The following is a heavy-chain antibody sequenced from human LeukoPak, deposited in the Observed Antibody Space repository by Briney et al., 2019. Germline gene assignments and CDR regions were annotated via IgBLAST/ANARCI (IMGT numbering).Heavy chain of an antibody. CDR1: GDSMSSYY. V-gene: IGHV4-59*01. D-gene: IGHD2-2*01. CDR2: IFYSGST. Sequence: SETLSLTCTVSGDSMSSYYWSWIRQPPGKGLEWIAYIFYSGSTSYNSSLKSRVAISMNTSRNQFSLKLSSVTAADTAVYYCARGPHCSSTSCYSEYFHHWGQGTLVTVSS. CDR3: ARGPHCSSTSCYSEYFHH. J-gene: IGHJ1*01.